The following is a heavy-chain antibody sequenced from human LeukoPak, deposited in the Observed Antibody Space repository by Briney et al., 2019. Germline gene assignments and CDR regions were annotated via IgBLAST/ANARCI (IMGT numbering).Heavy chain of an antibody. Sequence: GGSLRLSCAASGFPFSNYALHWVRQAPGKGLEWVSVISGSGGSIGHADSVKGRFTVSRDNSKNTLYLQTNSLRADDTAVYYCARSDWGLDYWGQGTLVTVSS. J-gene: IGHJ4*02. CDR2: ISGSGGSI. D-gene: IGHD7-27*01. V-gene: IGHV3-23*01. CDR1: GFPFSNYA. CDR3: ARSDWGLDY.